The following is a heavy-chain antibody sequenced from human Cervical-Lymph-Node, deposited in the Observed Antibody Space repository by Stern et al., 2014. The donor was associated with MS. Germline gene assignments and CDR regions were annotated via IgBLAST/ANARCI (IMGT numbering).Heavy chain of an antibody. Sequence: VQLVESGAEVKKPGSSVKDSCKASGGTFSSYAISWVRQAPGQGLEWMGGIIPIFGTANYAQKFQGRVTITADESTSTAYMELSSLRSEDTAVYYCARDNSQYYFDYWGQGTLVTVSS. J-gene: IGHJ4*02. V-gene: IGHV1-69*01. CDR3: ARDNSQYYFDY. D-gene: IGHD2-21*01. CDR2: IIPIFGTA. CDR1: GGTFSSYA.